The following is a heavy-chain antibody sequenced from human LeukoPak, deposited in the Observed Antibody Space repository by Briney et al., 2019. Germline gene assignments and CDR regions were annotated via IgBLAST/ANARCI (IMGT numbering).Heavy chain of an antibody. D-gene: IGHD4-17*01. J-gene: IGHJ4*02. CDR3: AKSPGIGTYGDRSTAVDY. Sequence: GGSLRLSCAASGFTFSSDWMHWVRQAPGKGLVWVSRINSDGRRTSYADSVKGRFTISRDNAKSTLYLQMNSLRVEDTAVYYCAKSPGIGTYGDRSTAVDYWGQGTLVTVSS. V-gene: IGHV3-74*01. CDR2: INSDGRRT. CDR1: GFTFSSDW.